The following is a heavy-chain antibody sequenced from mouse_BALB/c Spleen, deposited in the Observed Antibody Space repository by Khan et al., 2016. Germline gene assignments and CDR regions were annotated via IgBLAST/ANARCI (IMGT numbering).Heavy chain of an antibody. Sequence: EVQLVESGPGLVKHSQSLSLTCTVTGYSITSDYAWNWIRQFPGNKLEWMGYISYSGSTSYNPSLKSRISITRDTSKNQFFLQLNSVTTEDTATYYCARAPPRWYFDVWGAGTTVTVSS. CDR1: GYSITSDYA. J-gene: IGHJ1*01. CDR3: ARAPPRWYFDV. CDR2: ISYSGST. V-gene: IGHV3-2*02.